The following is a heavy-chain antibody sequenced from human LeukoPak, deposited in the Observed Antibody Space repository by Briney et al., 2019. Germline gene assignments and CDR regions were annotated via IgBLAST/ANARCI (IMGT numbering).Heavy chain of an antibody. CDR3: ARGSVTTPYGMDV. CDR2: ISYDGSNK. V-gene: IGHV3-30-3*01. CDR1: GFTFSSYA. D-gene: IGHD4-11*01. Sequence: PGGSLRLSCAASGFTFSSYAMHWVRQAPGKGLEWVAVISYDGSNKYYADSVKGRFTISRGNSKNTLYLQMNSLRAEDTAVYYCARGSVTTPYGMDVWGQGTTVTVSS. J-gene: IGHJ6*02.